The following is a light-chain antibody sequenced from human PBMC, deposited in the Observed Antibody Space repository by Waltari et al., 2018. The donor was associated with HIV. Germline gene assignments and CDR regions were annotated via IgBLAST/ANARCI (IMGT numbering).Light chain of an antibody. CDR1: SSNIGAGHD. V-gene: IGLV1-40*01. CDR3: QSFDSSLTTSGVI. CDR2: ANI. Sequence: QSVLTQPPSVSGAPGQRVTISCPGSSSNIGAGHDVHWYQQLPGTAPKLLIYANINRPSGVPDRFSGSKSGSSASLAITGLQAEDEAHYYCQSFDSSLTTSGVIFGGGTKLTVL. J-gene: IGLJ2*01.